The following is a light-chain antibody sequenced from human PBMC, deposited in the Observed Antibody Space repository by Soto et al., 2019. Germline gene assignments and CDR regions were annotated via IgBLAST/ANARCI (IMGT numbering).Light chain of an antibody. V-gene: IGKV3-11*01. Sequence: EIVLTQSPATLSLSPGERATLSCRASQSVTNYLNWYQQKPGQGPRLLIFDASNRATGTPPRFSGSGSETDFTLTISSLEPEDSAVYYCQEYNTWPWTFGQGTKVDIK. J-gene: IGKJ1*01. CDR3: QEYNTWPWT. CDR1: QSVTNY. CDR2: DAS.